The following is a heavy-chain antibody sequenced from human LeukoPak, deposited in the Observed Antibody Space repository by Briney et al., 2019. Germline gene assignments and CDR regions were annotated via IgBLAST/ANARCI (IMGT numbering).Heavy chain of an antibody. CDR3: AKALSGTTRFYYFDY. J-gene: IGHJ4*02. CDR1: GFTFSSYG. Sequence: GGSLRLSCAASGFTFSSYGMHWVRQAPGKGLEWVSAISGSGGSTYYADSVKGRFTISRDNSKNTLYLQMNSLRAEDTAVYYCAKALSGTTRFYYFDYWGQGTLVTVSS. V-gene: IGHV3-23*01. D-gene: IGHD1-1*01. CDR2: ISGSGGST.